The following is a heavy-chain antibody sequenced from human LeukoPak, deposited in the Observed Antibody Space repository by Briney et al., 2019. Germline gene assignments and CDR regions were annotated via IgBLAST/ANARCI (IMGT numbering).Heavy chain of an antibody. Sequence: PSETLSLTCDVSGDSISSRNCWSWVRQAPGKGLEWIGGIYHSESTNSNPSLKSRVTISVDKSKNQISLKLTSVTAADTAVYFCARSPYTGYAMDVWGKGTTVTVSS. CDR3: ARSPYTGYAMDV. CDR2: IYHSEST. D-gene: IGHD1-14*01. CDR1: GDSISSRNC. V-gene: IGHV4-4*02. J-gene: IGHJ6*04.